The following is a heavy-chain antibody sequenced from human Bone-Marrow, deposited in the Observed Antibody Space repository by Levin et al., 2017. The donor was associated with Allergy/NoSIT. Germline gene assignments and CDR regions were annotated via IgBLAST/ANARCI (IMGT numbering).Heavy chain of an antibody. CDR3: ARGVVGATWVDY. D-gene: IGHD1-26*01. J-gene: IGHJ4*02. CDR2: ISAYNGNT. V-gene: IGHV1-18*01. Sequence: GESLKISCKASGYTFTSYGISWVRQAPGQGLEWMGWISAYNGNTNYAQKLQGRVTMTTDTSTSTAYMELRSLRSDDTAVYYCARGVVGATWVDYWGQGTLVTVSS. CDR1: GYTFTSYG.